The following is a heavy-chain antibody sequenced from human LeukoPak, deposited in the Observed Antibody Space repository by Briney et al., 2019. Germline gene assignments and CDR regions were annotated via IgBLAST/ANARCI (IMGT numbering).Heavy chain of an antibody. Sequence: SQTLSLTCTVSGGSVSGGNYFWTWIRQPPGKGLEWIGYMYYSGSTYYNPSLKSRVIISVDPSKNQFTLKLTSVSAADTAMYYCARATDAVFDWFDSWGQGTLVTVSS. D-gene: IGHD2-21*02. V-gene: IGHV4-30-4*01. J-gene: IGHJ5*01. CDR3: ARATDAVFDWFDS. CDR1: GGSVSGGNYF. CDR2: MYYSGST.